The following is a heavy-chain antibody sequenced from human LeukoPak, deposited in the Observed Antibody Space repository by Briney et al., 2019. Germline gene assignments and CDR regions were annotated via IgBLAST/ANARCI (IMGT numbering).Heavy chain of an antibody. CDR1: GFTFNNYA. CDR2: VDYSGAGI. V-gene: IGHV3-23*01. CDR3: EGVGYRGPLVY. D-gene: IGHD3-16*02. J-gene: IGHJ4*02. Sequence: PGGSLRLSCAASGFASGFTFNNYAMNWVRQAPGKGLEWVSVVDYSGAGIYYTDSVKGRFTISRDNSKNTLYLQMNSLRAEDTAVYYCEGVGYRGPLVYWGQGTLVTVSS.